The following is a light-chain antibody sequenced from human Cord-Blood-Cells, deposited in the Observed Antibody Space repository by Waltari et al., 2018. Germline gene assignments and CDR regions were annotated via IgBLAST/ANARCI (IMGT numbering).Light chain of an antibody. V-gene: IGLV7-46*01. J-gene: IGLJ3*02. CDR1: PRPVTRVHY. CDR3: LLSYSGAWV. Sequence: QAVVTQEPSLTVSPVGTVTLTCCPTPRPVTRVHYPYWFQQKPGQAPRTLIYDTSNKHSWTPARFSGSLLGGKAALTLSGAQPEDEAEYYCLLSYSGAWVFGGGTKLTVL. CDR2: DTS.